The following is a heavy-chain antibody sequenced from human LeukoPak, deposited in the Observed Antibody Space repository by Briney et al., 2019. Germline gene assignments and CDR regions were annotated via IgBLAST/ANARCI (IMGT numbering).Heavy chain of an antibody. J-gene: IGHJ6*02. Sequence: ASVKVSCKASGYTFTSYDINWVRQATGQGLEWMGWMNPNSGNTGYAQKFQGRVTMTRNTSISTAYMELSSLRSEDTAVYYCARKSAAITWYYYYGMDVWGQGTTVTVSS. CDR3: ARKSAAITWYYYYGMDV. V-gene: IGHV1-8*01. CDR1: GYTFTSYD. D-gene: IGHD2-2*01. CDR2: MNPNSGNT.